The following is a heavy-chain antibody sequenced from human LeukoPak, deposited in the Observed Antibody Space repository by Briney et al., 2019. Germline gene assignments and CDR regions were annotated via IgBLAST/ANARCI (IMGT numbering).Heavy chain of an antibody. J-gene: IGHJ3*02. CDR2: IRSKGYGGTT. V-gene: IGHV3-49*04. CDR1: GFTFGDYA. CDR3: TRAIEGAFDI. Sequence: AGGSLRLSCTASGFTFGDYAMSWVRQAPGKGLEWLGFIRSKGYGGTTEYAASGKGRFTISRDDSKSIAYLQMNSLKTEDTAVYYCTRAIEGAFDIWGQGTMVTVSS.